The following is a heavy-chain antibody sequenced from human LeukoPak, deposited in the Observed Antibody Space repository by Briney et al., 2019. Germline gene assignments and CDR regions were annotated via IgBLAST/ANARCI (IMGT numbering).Heavy chain of an antibody. CDR1: GFTFSRYW. V-gene: IGHV3-7*01. D-gene: IGHD1-20*01. CDR2: IKQDGSEK. Sequence: GGSLRLSCAASGFTFSRYWMSWVRQAPGKGLEWVANIKQDGSEKYYVDSVKGRFTISRDDAKNSLYLQMNSLRAEDTAVYYCARLLVYNSGGEAFDHWGQGTLVTVSS. CDR3: ARLLVYNSGGEAFDH. J-gene: IGHJ4*02.